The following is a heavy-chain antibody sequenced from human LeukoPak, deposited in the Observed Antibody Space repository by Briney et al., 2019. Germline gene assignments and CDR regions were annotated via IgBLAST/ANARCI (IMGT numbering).Heavy chain of an antibody. J-gene: IGHJ4*02. CDR1: GGSVSSGGYY. V-gene: IGHV4-30-2*01. CDR2: IYQSGST. D-gene: IGHD3-16*01. Sequence: SETLSLTCTVSGGSVSSGGYYWTWIRQPPLKGLEWIGAIYQSGSTYYNPSLKSRVTISVDRSKNQFSLKVRSVTVADTAVYYCARSPPLGVDYWGQGTRVTVSS. CDR3: ARSPPLGVDY.